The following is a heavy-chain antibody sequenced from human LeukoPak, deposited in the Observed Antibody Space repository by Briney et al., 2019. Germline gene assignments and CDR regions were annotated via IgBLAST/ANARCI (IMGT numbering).Heavy chain of an antibody. D-gene: IGHD1-26*01. CDR1: GGSFSGYY. CDR2: INHSGST. J-gene: IGHJ4*02. CDR3: ARLFRTVWELPYY. Sequence: SETLSLTCAVYGGSFSGYYWSWIRQPPGKGLEWIGEINHSGSTNYNPSLKSRVTISVDTSKNQFSLKLSSVTAADTAVYYCARLFRTVWELPYYWGQGTLVTVSS. V-gene: IGHV4-34*01.